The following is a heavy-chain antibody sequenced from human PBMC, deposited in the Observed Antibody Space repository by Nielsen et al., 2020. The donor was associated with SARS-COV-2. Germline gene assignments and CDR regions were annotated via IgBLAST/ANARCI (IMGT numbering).Heavy chain of an antibody. CDR3: ARDLGDYGSASDAFDI. D-gene: IGHD3-10*01. CDR1: GFTFSSYG. CDR2: ISYDGSNK. J-gene: IGHJ3*02. Sequence: GESLKISCAASGFTFSSYGMHWVRQAPGKGLEWVAVISYDGSNKYYADSVKGRFTISRDNSKNTLYLQMNSLRAEDTAVYYCARDLGDYGSASDAFDIWGQGTMVTVPS. V-gene: IGHV3-30*03.